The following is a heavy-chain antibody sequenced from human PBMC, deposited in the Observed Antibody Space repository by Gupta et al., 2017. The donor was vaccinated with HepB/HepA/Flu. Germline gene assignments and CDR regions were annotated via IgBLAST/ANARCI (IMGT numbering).Heavy chain of an antibody. CDR1: GFSFDDYA. D-gene: IGHD4-17*01. CDR2: ISWNSGSI. V-gene: IGHV3-9*03. Sequence: EVQLVESGGGLVQPGTSLRLSCAASGFSFDDYAMHWVRQAPGKGLEWVSGISWNSGSIGYADSVKGRFTISRDNAKNSLYLQMNSLRAEDMALYYCAKGDAGGTTVSAGAFDIWGQGTMVTVSS. CDR3: AKGDAGGTTVSAGAFDI. J-gene: IGHJ3*02.